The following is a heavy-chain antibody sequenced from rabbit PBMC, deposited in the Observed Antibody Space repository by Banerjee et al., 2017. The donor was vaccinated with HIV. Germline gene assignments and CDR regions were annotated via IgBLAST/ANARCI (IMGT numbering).Heavy chain of an antibody. CDR3: ARDTSSSFSSYGMDL. V-gene: IGHV1S45*01. J-gene: IGHJ6*01. CDR2: IYGDRSGSP. D-gene: IGHD1-1*01. Sequence: EQLEESGGDLVKPEGSLTLTCTASGFSFSTSYYMCWVRQAPGKGLECIACIYGDRSGSPYYANWAKGRFTISRTSSTTVTLEMTRLTAADTATYFCARDTSSSFSSYGMDLWGPGTLVTVS. CDR1: GFSFSTSYY.